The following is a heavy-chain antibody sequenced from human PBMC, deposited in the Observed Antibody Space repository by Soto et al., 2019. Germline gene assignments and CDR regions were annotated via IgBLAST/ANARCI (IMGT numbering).Heavy chain of an antibody. CDR1: GYSFTSYW. Sequence: PGESLKISFKGSGYSFTSYWIGWVRQMPGKGLEWRGRFDPSDSYTNYSTSLQGHVTILPDKSINPAYPQWGHLESPDTAMDYCAGQPDSSSTCPGYYLLGMGVWGQGATVNGSS. CDR2: FDPSDSYT. J-gene: IGHJ6*01. CDR3: AGQPDSSSTCPGYYLLGMGV. V-gene: IGHV5-10-1*01. D-gene: IGHD6-6*01.